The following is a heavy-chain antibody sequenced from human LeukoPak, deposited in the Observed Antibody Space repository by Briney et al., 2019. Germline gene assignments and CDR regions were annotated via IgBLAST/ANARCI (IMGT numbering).Heavy chain of an antibody. D-gene: IGHD3-10*01. Sequence: SETLSLTCTVSGGSISSSFYYWGWIRQPPGKGLEWIGSIYYSGSTYYNPSLKSRVTISVDTSKNQFSLKLSSVTAADTAVYYCAREDYGSGSSYYFDYWGQGTLVTVSS. CDR2: IYYSGST. V-gene: IGHV4-39*07. J-gene: IGHJ4*02. CDR3: AREDYGSGSSYYFDY. CDR1: GGSISSSFYY.